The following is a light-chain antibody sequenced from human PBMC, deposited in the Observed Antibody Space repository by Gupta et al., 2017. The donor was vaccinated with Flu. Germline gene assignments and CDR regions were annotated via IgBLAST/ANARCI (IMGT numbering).Light chain of an antibody. CDR2: GAS. CDR1: RSVSSSY. V-gene: IGKV3-20*01. J-gene: IGKJ2*01. Sequence: IVLTQSPAPLSLSPGERATLSCRASRSVSSSYLAWYQQKPGQAPRLLIYGASSRATGIPDRFSGSGSGTDFTLTISRLEPEDFAVYYCQQYGSSPPYTFGQGTKLEIK. CDR3: QQYGSSPPYT.